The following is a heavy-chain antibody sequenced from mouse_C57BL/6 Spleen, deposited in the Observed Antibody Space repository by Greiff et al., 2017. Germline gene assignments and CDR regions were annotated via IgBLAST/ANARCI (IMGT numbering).Heavy chain of an antibody. Sequence: VQLQQPGAELVMPGASVKLSCKASGYTFTSYWMHWVKQRPGQGLEWIGDIDPSDSYTNYSQKFKGKSTLTVDKSSSTAYMQLSSLTSEDSAVYYCARTLYGNYAMDYWGQGTSVTVSS. CDR2: IDPSDSYT. V-gene: IGHV1-69*01. D-gene: IGHD2-1*01. CDR3: ARTLYGNYAMDY. J-gene: IGHJ4*01. CDR1: GYTFTSYW.